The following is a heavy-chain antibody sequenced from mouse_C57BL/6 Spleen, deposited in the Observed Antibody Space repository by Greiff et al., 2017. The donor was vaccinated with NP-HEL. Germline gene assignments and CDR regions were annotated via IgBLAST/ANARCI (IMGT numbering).Heavy chain of an antibody. D-gene: IGHD1-1*01. Sequence: DVKLVESGEGLVKPGGSLKLSCAASGFTFSSYAMSWVRQTPEKRLEWVAYISSGGDYIYYADTVKGRFTISRDNARNTLYLQMSSLKSEDTAMYYCTRDPSEYYGSSYGIFAYWGQGTLVTVSA. CDR1: GFTFSSYA. CDR3: TRDPSEYYGSSYGIFAY. J-gene: IGHJ3*01. V-gene: IGHV5-9-1*02. CDR2: ISSGGDYI.